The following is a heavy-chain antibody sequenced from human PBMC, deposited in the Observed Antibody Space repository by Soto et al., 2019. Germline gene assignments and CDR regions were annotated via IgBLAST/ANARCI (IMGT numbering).Heavy chain of an antibody. CDR3: ARGASSVTTFYFDL. J-gene: IGHJ2*01. D-gene: IGHD4-17*01. CDR1: GYTFTSYA. Sequence: QVQVVQSGAEVKKPGASVKVSCKASGYTFTSYAMHWVRQAPGQRLEWMGWINPGNGNTKNSQKFQGRVTITRDTFASTGYMELSSLRSEDTAVYYCARGASSVTTFYFDLWGRGTLVTVSS. CDR2: INPGNGNT. V-gene: IGHV1-3*01.